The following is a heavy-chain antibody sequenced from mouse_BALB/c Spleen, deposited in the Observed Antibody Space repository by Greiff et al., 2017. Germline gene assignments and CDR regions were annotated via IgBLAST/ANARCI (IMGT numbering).Heavy chain of an antibody. CDR1: GFSLTSYG. V-gene: IGHV2-4-1*01. CDR2: IWSGGST. D-gene: IGHD1-1*01. J-gene: IGHJ4*01. Sequence: VKLVESGPGLVQPSQSLSITCTVSGFSLTSYGVHWVRQSPGKGLEWLGVIWSGGSTDYNAAFISRLSISKDNSKSQVFFKMNSLQADDTAIYYCARNPPYGSSYDAMDYWGQGTSVTVSS. CDR3: ARNPPYGSSYDAMDY.